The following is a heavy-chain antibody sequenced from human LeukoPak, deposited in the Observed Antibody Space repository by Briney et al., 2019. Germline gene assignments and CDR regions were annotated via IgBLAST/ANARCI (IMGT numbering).Heavy chain of an antibody. CDR3: AREKLRYFEKTGFDS. V-gene: IGHV1-2*02. J-gene: IGHJ5*01. CDR1: GYTFTDYY. CDR2: FNPNSGGS. D-gene: IGHD3-9*01. Sequence: ATVKVCCKASGYTFTDYYIQWVRQAPGQGLEWMGWFNPNSGGSDYAQKFQGRVTMTGDTSISSGYMELSRLISDDTAVYYCAREKLRYFEKTGFDSWGQGTLVTVSS.